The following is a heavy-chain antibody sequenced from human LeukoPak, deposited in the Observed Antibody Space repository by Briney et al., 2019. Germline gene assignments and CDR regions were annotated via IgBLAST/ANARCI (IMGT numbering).Heavy chain of an antibody. V-gene: IGHV3-48*03. Sequence: AGGSLRLSCAASGFTFSSYEMNWVRQAPGKGLEWVSFISSSAGTIYYADSVKGRFTISRDNAKNSLYLQMSSLRAEDTAVYYCVRDGHSGSGSYWGQGTLVTVSS. CDR3: VRDGHSGSGSY. J-gene: IGHJ4*02. CDR1: GFTFSSYE. CDR2: ISSSAGTI. D-gene: IGHD1-26*01.